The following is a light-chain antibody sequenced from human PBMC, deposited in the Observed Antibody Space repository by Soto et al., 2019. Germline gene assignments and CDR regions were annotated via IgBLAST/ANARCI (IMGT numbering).Light chain of an antibody. CDR3: QQYEAYPLP. CDR2: EAS. CDR1: ESISSW. Sequence: DIQMTQSPSTLSASVGDRVTITCRASESISSWLAWYQQKPGKAPKLLIYEASSLESGVPSRFSGIGSGTEFTLAISSLQPDDFATYSGQQYEAYPLPLGGGTRWRSN. J-gene: IGKJ4*01. V-gene: IGKV1-5*03.